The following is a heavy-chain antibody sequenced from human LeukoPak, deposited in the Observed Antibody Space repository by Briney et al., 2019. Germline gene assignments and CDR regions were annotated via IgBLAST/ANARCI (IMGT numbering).Heavy chain of an antibody. CDR3: ARNDGYSGYYWYFDL. CDR1: GGSISSYY. J-gene: IGHJ2*01. V-gene: IGHV4-59*08. CDR2: IYYSGST. Sequence: KPSETLSLTCTVSGGSISSYYWSWTRQPPGKGLEWIGYIYYSGSTNYNPSLKSRVTISVDTSKNQFSLKLSSVTAADTAVYYCARNDGYSGYYWYFDLWGRGTLVTVSS. D-gene: IGHD5-12*01.